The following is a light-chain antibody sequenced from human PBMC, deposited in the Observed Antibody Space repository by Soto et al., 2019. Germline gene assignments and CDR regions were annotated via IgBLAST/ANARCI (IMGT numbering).Light chain of an antibody. CDR3: LQANSFPLT. CDR2: DAS. V-gene: IGKV1D-12*01. Sequence: DIQMTQSPFSVSASVEDRVTITCLASQDINGKLAWYQRRPGKAPNLLIYDASSLQSGVPSRFSGSGSGTDFTLTISSLQPEDFATYYCLQANSFPLTFGGGTKVDIK. CDR1: QDINGK. J-gene: IGKJ4*01.